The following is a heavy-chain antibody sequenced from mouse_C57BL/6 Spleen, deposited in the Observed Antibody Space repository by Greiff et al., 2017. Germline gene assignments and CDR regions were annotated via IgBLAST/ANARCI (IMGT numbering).Heavy chain of an antibody. CDR2: INPNNGGT. Sequence: EVQLQQSGPELVKPGASVKISCTASGYTFTDYYMNWVKQSPGKSLEWIGDINPNNGGTSYTQKFKGKATLTVDKSSSTAYMELRSLTSEDSAVYYCERSSNYSWFAYWGQGTLVTVSA. J-gene: IGHJ3*01. CDR1: GYTFTDYY. CDR3: ERSSNYSWFAY. D-gene: IGHD2-5*01. V-gene: IGHV1-26*01.